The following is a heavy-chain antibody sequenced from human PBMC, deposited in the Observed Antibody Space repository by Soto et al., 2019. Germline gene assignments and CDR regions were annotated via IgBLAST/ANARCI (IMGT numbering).Heavy chain of an antibody. D-gene: IGHD2-2*02. CDR3: AREGFGYCSSTSCYTGIGYYYGMDV. V-gene: IGHV3-48*03. CDR2: ISSSGSTI. J-gene: IGHJ6*02. CDR1: GFTFSSYE. Sequence: PGGSLRLSCAASGFTFSSYEMNWVRQAPGKGLEWVSYISSSGSTIYYADSVKGRFTISRDNAKNSLYLQMNSLRAEDTAVYYCAREGFGYCSSTSCYTGIGYYYGMDVWGQGTTVTVSS.